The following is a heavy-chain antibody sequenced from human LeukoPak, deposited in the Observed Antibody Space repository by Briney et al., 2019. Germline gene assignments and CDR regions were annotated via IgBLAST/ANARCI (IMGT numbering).Heavy chain of an antibody. D-gene: IGHD2-15*01. V-gene: IGHV3-30-3*01. Sequence: GRSLRLSCAASGFTFSSYAMHWVREAPGKGLEWVAVISYDGSNNYYADSVKGRFTISRDNSKNTLYLQMNSLRAEDTAVYYCAREVVPQDNWFDPWGQGTLVTVSS. CDR3: AREVVPQDNWFDP. CDR1: GFTFSSYA. J-gene: IGHJ5*02. CDR2: ISYDGSNN.